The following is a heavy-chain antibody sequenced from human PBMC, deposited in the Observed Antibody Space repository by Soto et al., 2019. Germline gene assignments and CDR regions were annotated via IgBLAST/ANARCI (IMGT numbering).Heavy chain of an antibody. J-gene: IGHJ6*02. V-gene: IGHV3-74*01. CDR1: GFSFSSYW. CDR3: ARDWGYFDF. CDR2: ANGDEAYT. D-gene: IGHD3-22*01. Sequence: LRLSCAASGFSFSSYWIHWVRQTLGKGLMWVAWANGDEAYTTYADSVKGRFTISRDNTKNTLFLEMNSLRAEDTAVYYCARDWGYFDFWGQGTTVTVSS.